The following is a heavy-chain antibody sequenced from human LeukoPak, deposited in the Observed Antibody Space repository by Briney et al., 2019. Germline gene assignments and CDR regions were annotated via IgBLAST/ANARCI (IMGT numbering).Heavy chain of an antibody. D-gene: IGHD6-19*01. Sequence: SETLSLTCAVYGGSFSGYYWSWIRQPPGKGLEWIGEINHSGSTSYNPSLKSRVTISLDKSKNQFSLKLSSVTAADTAVYYCASFSSGWPEYFQHWGQGTLVTVSS. CDR1: GGSFSGYY. CDR3: ASFSSGWPEYFQH. CDR2: INHSGST. J-gene: IGHJ1*01. V-gene: IGHV4-34*01.